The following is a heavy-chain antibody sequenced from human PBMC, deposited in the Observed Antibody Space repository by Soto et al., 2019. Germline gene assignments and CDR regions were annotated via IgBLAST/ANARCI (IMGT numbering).Heavy chain of an antibody. CDR3: ARYYGDYKNYFDY. V-gene: IGHV4-39*01. CDR1: GGSISRSHNF. D-gene: IGHD4-17*01. CDR2: IFYSGTT. Sequence: QLQLQESGPGLVKPSETLSLTCTVTGGSISRSHNFWGWIRQPPGKGLELIGSIFYSGTTYNNPSXXXRXXLSVDTCKNQCSLKLNSVTAADTGVYYWARYYGDYKNYFDYWGQGTLVTVSS. J-gene: IGHJ4*02.